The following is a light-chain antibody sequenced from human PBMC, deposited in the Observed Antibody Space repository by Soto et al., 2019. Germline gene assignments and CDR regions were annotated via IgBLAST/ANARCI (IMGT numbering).Light chain of an antibody. J-gene: IGKJ1*01. CDR2: LGS. Sequence: DIVMTQSPLSLPVTPGDPASISFRSSQSLLHSNGYNYLDWYLQKPGQSPQLLIYLGSYRASGVPDRFSGSGSGTDFTLKISRVEAEDVGVYYCMQPLQSWTFGQGTKVDIK. V-gene: IGKV2-28*01. CDR3: MQPLQSWT. CDR1: QSLLHSNGYNY.